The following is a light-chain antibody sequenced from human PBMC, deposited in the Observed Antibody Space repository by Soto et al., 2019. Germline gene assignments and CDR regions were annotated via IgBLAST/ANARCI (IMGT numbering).Light chain of an antibody. Sequence: EIGMTQSPGTLSLSPGERSTISCRASQVIGSRYLAWYHQKSGQAPRLLIYGASSRATGIPDRFSGSGSGTDFTLTISRLEPEDFGVYYCQQFGSSNPHTFGQGTKLEIK. J-gene: IGKJ2*01. CDR1: QVIGSRY. CDR2: GAS. V-gene: IGKV3-20*01. CDR3: QQFGSSNPHT.